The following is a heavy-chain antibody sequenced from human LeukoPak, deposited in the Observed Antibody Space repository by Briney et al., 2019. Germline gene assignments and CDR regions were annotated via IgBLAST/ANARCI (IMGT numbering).Heavy chain of an antibody. CDR2: MFYSGST. CDR1: GGSISSYY. V-gene: IGHV4-59*01. D-gene: IGHD3-10*01. CDR3: ARTERSTMVRGVSNNWFDP. Sequence: NPSETLSLTCTVSGGSISSYYWSWIRQPPGKGLEWIGYMFYSGSTNYNPSLKSRVTISVDTSKNQFSLKLSSVTAADTAVYYCARTERSTMVRGVSNNWFDPWGQGTLVTVSS. J-gene: IGHJ5*02.